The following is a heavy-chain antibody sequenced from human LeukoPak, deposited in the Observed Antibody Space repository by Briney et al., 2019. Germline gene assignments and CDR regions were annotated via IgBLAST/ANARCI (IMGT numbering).Heavy chain of an antibody. V-gene: IGHV4-59*01. J-gene: IGHJ3*02. Sequence: SETLSLTCTVSGGSISSYYWRWVRQPPGKGLEWIGYIYYSGSTNYNPSLKSRVAISVDTSKNQFSLKLSSVTAADTAVYYCARAAIVVVVPAAIQEAFDIWGQGTMVTVSS. D-gene: IGHD2-2*02. CDR3: ARAAIVVVVPAAIQEAFDI. CDR1: GGSISSYY. CDR2: IYYSGST.